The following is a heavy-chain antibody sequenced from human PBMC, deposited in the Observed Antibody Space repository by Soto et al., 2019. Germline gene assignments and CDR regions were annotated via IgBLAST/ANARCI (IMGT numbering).Heavy chain of an antibody. CDR1: GSTFSSYE. V-gene: IGHV3-48*03. CDR2: ISSSGSTI. J-gene: IGHJ6*02. D-gene: IGHD6-13*01. CDR3: ARVSGEQHYLYYYYGMDV. Sequence: PGGSLRLSCAASGSTFSSYEMNWVRQAPGKGLEWVSYISSSGSTIYYTDSVKGRFTISRDNAKNSLYLQMNSLRAEDTAVYYCARVSGEQHYLYYYYGMDVWGQGTTVTVSS.